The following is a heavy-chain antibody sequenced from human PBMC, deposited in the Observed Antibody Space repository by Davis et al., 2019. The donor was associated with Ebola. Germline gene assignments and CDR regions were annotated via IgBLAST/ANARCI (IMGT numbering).Heavy chain of an antibody. Sequence: PSETLSLTCTVSGGSISSYYWSWIRQHPGKGLEWIGYIYYSGSTYYNPSLKSRVTISVDTSKNQFSLKLSSVTAADTAVYYCARDVREYCSGGSCYSYYYGMDVWGQGTTVTVSS. V-gene: IGHV4-59*06. CDR3: ARDVREYCSGGSCYSYYYGMDV. CDR2: IYYSGST. J-gene: IGHJ6*02. D-gene: IGHD2-15*01. CDR1: GGSISSYY.